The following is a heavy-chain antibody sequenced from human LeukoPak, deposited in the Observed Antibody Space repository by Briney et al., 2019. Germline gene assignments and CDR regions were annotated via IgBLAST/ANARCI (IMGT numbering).Heavy chain of an antibody. D-gene: IGHD2-2*02. Sequence: KTGGSLRLSCAASGFTFSSYSMNWVRQAPGKGLEWVSSISSSSSYIYYADSVKGRFTISRDNAKNSLYLQMNSLRAEDTAVYYCARGGGWYCSSTSCYTGHFDYWGQGTLVTVSS. CDR2: ISSSSSYI. CDR1: GFTFSSYS. J-gene: IGHJ4*02. CDR3: ARGGGWYCSSTSCYTGHFDY. V-gene: IGHV3-21*01.